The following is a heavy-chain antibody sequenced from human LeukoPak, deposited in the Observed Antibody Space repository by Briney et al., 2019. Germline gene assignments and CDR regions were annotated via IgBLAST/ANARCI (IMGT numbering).Heavy chain of an antibody. CDR3: ARGYYYDSSGPSDY. Sequence: PGGSLRLSCAASGFTFDDYAMHWVRQAPGKGLEWVSGISWNSGSIGYADSVKGRFTISRDNAKNSLYLQMNSLRAEDTAVYYCARGYYYDSSGPSDYWGQGTLVTVSS. CDR1: GFTFDDYA. V-gene: IGHV3-9*01. CDR2: ISWNSGSI. D-gene: IGHD3-22*01. J-gene: IGHJ4*02.